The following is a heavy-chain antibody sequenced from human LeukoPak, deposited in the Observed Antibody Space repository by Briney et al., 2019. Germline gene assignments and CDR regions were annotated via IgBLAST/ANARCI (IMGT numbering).Heavy chain of an antibody. CDR1: GFTFSSYG. Sequence: SGGSLRLSCAASGFTFSSYGMHWVRQAPGKGLEWVAFIRYDGSNKYYADSVKGRFTTSRDNSKNTLYLQMNSLRAEDTAVYYCAKGQAGYFDYWGQGTLVTVSS. CDR3: AKGQAGYFDY. J-gene: IGHJ4*02. CDR2: IRYDGSNK. D-gene: IGHD6-25*01. V-gene: IGHV3-30*02.